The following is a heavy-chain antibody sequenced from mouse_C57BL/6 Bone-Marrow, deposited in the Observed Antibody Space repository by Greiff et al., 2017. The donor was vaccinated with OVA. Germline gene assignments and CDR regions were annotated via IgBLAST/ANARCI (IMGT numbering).Heavy chain of an antibody. D-gene: IGHD1-1*01. CDR3: AREGTTGVEGDY. CDR2: IYPGDGDT. V-gene: IGHV1-82*01. CDR1: GYAFSSSW. J-gene: IGHJ2*01. Sequence: SGPELVKPGASVKISCKASGYAFSSSWMNWVKQRPGKGLEWIGRIYPGDGDTNYNGKFKGKATLTADKSSSTAYMQLSSLTSEDSAVYFCAREGTTGVEGDYWGQGTTLTVSS.